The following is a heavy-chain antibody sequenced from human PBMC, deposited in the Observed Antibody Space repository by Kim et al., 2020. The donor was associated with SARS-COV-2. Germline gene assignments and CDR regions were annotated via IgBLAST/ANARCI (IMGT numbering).Heavy chain of an antibody. CDR2: FDPEDGET. Sequence: ASVKVSCKVSGYSLTELSIQWVRQAPGKGLEWMGGFDPEDGETMYAQKFQGRVTMTEDTSTDTAYMELSSLRSEDTAVFYCASRALGGYKFYYGMDVWGQGTTVSVSS. V-gene: IGHV1-24*01. CDR1: GYSLTELS. D-gene: IGHD5-12*01. CDR3: ASRALGGYKFYYGMDV. J-gene: IGHJ6*02.